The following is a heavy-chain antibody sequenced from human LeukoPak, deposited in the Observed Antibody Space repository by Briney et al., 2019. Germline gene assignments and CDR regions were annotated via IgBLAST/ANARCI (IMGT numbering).Heavy chain of an antibody. CDR1: GGSISSGSYY. CDR3: ARGRITIFGGIQNYFDY. CDR2: IYTSGST. J-gene: IGHJ4*02. Sequence: SETLSLTCTVSGGSISSGSYYWSWIRQPAGKGLEWIGRIYTSGSTNYNPSLKSRVTISVDTSKNQFSLKLSSVTAADTAVYYCARGRITIFGGIQNYFDYWGQGTLVTVSS. V-gene: IGHV4-61*02. D-gene: IGHD3-3*01.